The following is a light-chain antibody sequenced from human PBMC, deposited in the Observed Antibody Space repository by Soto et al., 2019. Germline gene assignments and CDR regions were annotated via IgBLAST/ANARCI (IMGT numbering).Light chain of an antibody. CDR2: LNSDGSH. CDR1: SGHNSYA. Sequence: QPVLTQPPSASASLGASVKLTCTLSSGHNSYAIAWHQQQPEKGPRYLMKLNSDGSHSKGDGIPDRFSGSSSGAERYLTISSLQSEDEADYYCQTWSTDIRLFGGGTKVTV. J-gene: IGLJ3*02. V-gene: IGLV4-69*01. CDR3: QTWSTDIRL.